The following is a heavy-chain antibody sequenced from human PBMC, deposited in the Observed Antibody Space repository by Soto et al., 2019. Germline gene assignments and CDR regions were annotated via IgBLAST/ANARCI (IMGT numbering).Heavy chain of an antibody. CDR1: GGSIGTYY. CDR2: IYHTGST. D-gene: IGHD3-16*02. CDR3: TRGPNYIWGSYRPFDY. V-gene: IGHV4-59*01. J-gene: IGHJ4*02. Sequence: SETLSLTCTVSGGSIGTYYWSWIRPPPGKELEWIGYIYHTGSTKYNPSLKSRVTISVDTSKEQFSLKLSSATAADTAVYYCTRGPNYIWGSYRPFDYWGPGTLVTVSS.